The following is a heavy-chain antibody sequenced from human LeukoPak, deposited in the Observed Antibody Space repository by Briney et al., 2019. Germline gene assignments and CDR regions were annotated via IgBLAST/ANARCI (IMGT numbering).Heavy chain of an antibody. CDR3: ARGSTRATSWFDP. V-gene: IGHV1-2*02. D-gene: IGHD2-2*01. Sequence: ASVKVSCKASGYTFTGYYMHWVRQAPGQGLEWMGWINPNSGGTNYAQKFQGRVTMTRDTSISTAYMELSRLRSGDTAVYYCARGSTRATSWFDPWGQGTLVTVSS. CDR1: GYTFTGYY. CDR2: INPNSGGT. J-gene: IGHJ5*02.